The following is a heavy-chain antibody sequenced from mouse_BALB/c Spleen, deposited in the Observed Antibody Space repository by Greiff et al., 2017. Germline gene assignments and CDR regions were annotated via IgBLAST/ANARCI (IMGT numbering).Heavy chain of an antibody. CDR3: ARRVRSGYFDV. V-gene: IGHV1-9*01. CDR2: ILPGSGST. CDR1: GYTFSSYW. J-gene: IGHJ1*01. Sequence: VQLVESGAELMKPGASVKISCKATGYTFSSYWIEWVKQRPGHGLEWIGEILPGSGSTNYNEKFKGKATFTADTSSNTAYMQLSSLTSEDSAVYYCARRVRSGYFDVWGAGTTVTVSS.